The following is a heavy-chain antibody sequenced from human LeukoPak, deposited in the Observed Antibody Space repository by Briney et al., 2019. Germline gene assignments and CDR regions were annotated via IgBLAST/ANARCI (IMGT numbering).Heavy chain of an antibody. V-gene: IGHV3-30*02. Sequence: GGSLRLSCAASGFTFSSYGMHWVRQAPGKGLEWVAFIRYDGSNKYYADSVKGRFTISRDNSKNTLYLQMNSLRAEDTAVYYCAKDLEGYCSGGSCSIFDYWGQGTLVTVSS. J-gene: IGHJ4*02. CDR1: GFTFSSYG. D-gene: IGHD2-15*01. CDR2: IRYDGSNK. CDR3: AKDLEGYCSGGSCSIFDY.